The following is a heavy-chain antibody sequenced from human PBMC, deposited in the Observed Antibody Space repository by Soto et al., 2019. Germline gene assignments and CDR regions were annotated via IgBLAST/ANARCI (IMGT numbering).Heavy chain of an antibody. J-gene: IGHJ6*02. Sequence: KPSETLSLTCTVSGGCISSGGYYWSWIRQHPGKGLEWIGYIYYSGSTYYNPSLKSRVTISVDTSKNQFSLKLSSVTAADTAVYYCARDTPDPDSSGSYYYYGMDVWGQGTTVTVSS. CDR1: GGCISSGGYY. V-gene: IGHV4-31*03. CDR2: IYYSGST. CDR3: ARDTPDPDSSGSYYYYGMDV. D-gene: IGHD3-22*01.